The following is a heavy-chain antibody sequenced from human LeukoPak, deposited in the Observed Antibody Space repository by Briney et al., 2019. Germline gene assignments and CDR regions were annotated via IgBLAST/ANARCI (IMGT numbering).Heavy chain of an antibody. J-gene: IGHJ5*02. V-gene: IGHV1-18*01. CDR2: ISAYNGNT. CDR3: ARESPWYYDSSGYYYGNWFDP. CDR1: GYTFTSYG. Sequence: ASVKVSCKASGYTFTSYGISWVRLAPGQGLEWMGWISAYNGNTNYAQKLQGRVTMTTDTSTSTAYMELRSLRSDDTAVYYCARESPWYYDSSGYYYGNWFDPWGQGTLVTVSS. D-gene: IGHD3-22*01.